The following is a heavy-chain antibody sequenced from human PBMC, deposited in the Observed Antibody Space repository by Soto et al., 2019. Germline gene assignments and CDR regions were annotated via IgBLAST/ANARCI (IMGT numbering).Heavy chain of an antibody. D-gene: IGHD2-2*01. CDR3: ARAGPDYIVVVPAAIDY. Sequence: QVQLVESGGGLVKPGGSLRLSCAASGFTFSDYYMSWIRQAPGKGLEWVSYISSSSSYTNYADSVKGRFTISRDNAKNSLYLQMNSLRAEDTAVYYCARAGPDYIVVVPAAIDYWGQGTLVTVSS. V-gene: IGHV3-11*06. CDR2: ISSSSSYT. CDR1: GFTFSDYY. J-gene: IGHJ4*02.